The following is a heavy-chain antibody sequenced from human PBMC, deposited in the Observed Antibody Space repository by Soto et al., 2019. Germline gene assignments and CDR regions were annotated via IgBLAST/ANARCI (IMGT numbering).Heavy chain of an antibody. CDR1: GFTVSSNY. J-gene: IGHJ4*02. V-gene: IGHV3-66*01. Sequence: PGGSLRLSCAASGFTVSSNYMSWVRQAPGKGLEWVSVIYSGGSTYYADSVKGRFTISRDNSKNTLYLQMNSLRAEDTAVYYCARFRYDYIWGSYRTQGIDYWGQGTLVTVS. D-gene: IGHD3-16*02. CDR3: ARFRYDYIWGSYRTQGIDY. CDR2: IYSGGST.